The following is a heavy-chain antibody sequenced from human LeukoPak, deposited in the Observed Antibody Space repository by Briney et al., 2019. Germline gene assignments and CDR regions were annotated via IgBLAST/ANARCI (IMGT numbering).Heavy chain of an antibody. D-gene: IGHD2-8*01. CDR1: GFTVSSNY. CDR3: ALSEDIVLMVYAWGAFDI. V-gene: IGHV3-66*01. J-gene: IGHJ3*02. CDR2: IHGGGQI. Sequence: GGSLRLSCAASGFTVSSNYVSWVRQAPGKGLEWVAVIHGGGQIHYADSVRDRFTISRDNFENTVSLQMNSLRAEDTAVYYCALSEDIVLMVYAWGAFDIWGQGTMVTVSS.